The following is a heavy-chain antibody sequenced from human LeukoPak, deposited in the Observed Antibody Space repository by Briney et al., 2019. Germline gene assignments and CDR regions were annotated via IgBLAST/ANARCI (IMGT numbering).Heavy chain of an antibody. D-gene: IGHD2-8*01. CDR1: GFTFSTYW. Sequence: GGSLRPSCAASGFTFSTYWMQWVRQAPGKGLVWVSRINGDGSDTIYADSVKGRFTISRDNAKNTLYLQMNSLRADDTAVYYCARARYCTSGTCYSDYWGQGTLVTVSS. CDR3: ARARYCTSGTCYSDY. V-gene: IGHV3-74*01. CDR2: INGDGSDT. J-gene: IGHJ4*02.